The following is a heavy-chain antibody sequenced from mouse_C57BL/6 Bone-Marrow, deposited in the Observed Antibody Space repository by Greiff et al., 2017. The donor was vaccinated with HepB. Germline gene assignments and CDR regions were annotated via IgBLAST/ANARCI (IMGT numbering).Heavy chain of an antibody. J-gene: IGHJ4*01. V-gene: IGHV3-6*01. Sequence: DVKLQESGPGLVKPSQSLSLTCSVTGYSITSGYYWNWIRQFPGNKLEWMGYISYDGSNNYNPSLKNRISITRDTSKNQFFLKLNSVTTQDTATYYFAREEYYYAMDYWGQGTSVTVSS. CDR1: GYSITSGYY. CDR3: AREEYYYAMDY. CDR2: ISYDGSN.